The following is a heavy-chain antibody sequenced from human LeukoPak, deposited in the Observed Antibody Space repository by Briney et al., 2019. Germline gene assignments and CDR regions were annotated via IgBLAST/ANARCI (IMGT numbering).Heavy chain of an antibody. CDR2: ISGSNGNT. J-gene: IGHJ4*02. Sequence: GASVKVSCKASGYTFTRYGVSWVRQAPGQGPEWMGWISGSNGNTNYAQKLQGRVTMTTDTSTSTAYMELRSLRSDDTAVYYCARYPLSYSSNWHYYFDYWGQGTLLTVSS. D-gene: IGHD6-13*01. CDR3: ARYPLSYSSNWHYYFDY. CDR1: GYTFTRYG. V-gene: IGHV1-18*01.